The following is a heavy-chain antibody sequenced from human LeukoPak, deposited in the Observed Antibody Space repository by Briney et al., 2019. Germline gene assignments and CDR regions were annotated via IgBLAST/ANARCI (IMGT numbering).Heavy chain of an antibody. CDR1: GYNFIGYY. CDR2: INPGNGGI. V-gene: IGHV1-2*02. Sequence: ASVKVSCKASGYNFIGYYIHWVRQAPGQGPEWMGWINPGNGGISYAQKFQGRVTMTRVTSINTAYMDLNSLTSDDTAVYYCAKVAVSGWYSGGNFDYWGQGTLVTVSS. D-gene: IGHD6-19*01. J-gene: IGHJ4*02. CDR3: AKVAVSGWYSGGNFDY.